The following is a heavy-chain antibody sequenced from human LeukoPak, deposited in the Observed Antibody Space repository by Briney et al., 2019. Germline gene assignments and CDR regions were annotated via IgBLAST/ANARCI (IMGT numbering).Heavy chain of an antibody. Sequence: ASVKVSCKASGYTFTGYYMHWVRQAPGQGPEWMGWINPNSGGTNYAQKFQGRVIMTRDTSISTAYMELSRLRSDDTAVYYCARALGYQLLSWWFDPWGQGTLVTVSS. V-gene: IGHV1-2*02. CDR1: GYTFTGYY. J-gene: IGHJ5*02. CDR2: INPNSGGT. CDR3: ARALGYQLLSWWFDP. D-gene: IGHD2-2*01.